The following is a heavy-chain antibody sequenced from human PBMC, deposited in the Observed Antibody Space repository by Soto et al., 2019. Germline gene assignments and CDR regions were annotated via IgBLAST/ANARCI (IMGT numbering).Heavy chain of an antibody. J-gene: IGHJ6*02. D-gene: IGHD3-10*01. CDR1: GFTSSNYW. V-gene: IGHV3-74*01. CDR2: IKSDGSST. Sequence: QPGGSLRLSCAASGFTSSNYWMHWVRQAPGKELVWVSRIKSDGSSTSYADSVKGRFTISRDNAKNTLDLQMHGLRAEDMAVYYCARSGLSGSFHSYYYAISVWGQGTTVTVSS. CDR3: ARSGLSGSFHSYYYAISV.